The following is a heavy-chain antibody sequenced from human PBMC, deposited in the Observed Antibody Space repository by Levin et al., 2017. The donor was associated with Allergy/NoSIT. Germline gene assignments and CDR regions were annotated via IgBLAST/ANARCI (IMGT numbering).Heavy chain of an antibody. J-gene: IGHJ4*02. CDR2: ITNSGRT. CDR1: GFTFSNYA. D-gene: IGHD4-23*01. Sequence: GESLKISCAASGFTFSNYAMSWVHQAPGKGLEWVSAITNSGRTYYADSVKGRFTVSRDNSKNTLYLQINSLRADDTAVYYCAKEMTAVVPVFDYWGQGTLVTVSS. V-gene: IGHV3-23*01. CDR3: AKEMTAVVPVFDY.